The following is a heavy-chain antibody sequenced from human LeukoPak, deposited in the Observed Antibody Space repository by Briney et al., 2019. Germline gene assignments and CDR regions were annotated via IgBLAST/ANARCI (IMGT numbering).Heavy chain of an antibody. Sequence: GGSLRLSCAASGFTFSSYAMSWVRQAPGQGLERVSGISGSGGYTYYADSVKGRFTISRDNSKNTLYLQMNSLRAEDTAIYYCAKVGGSGSYRNYYFHYWGQGTLVTVSS. CDR2: ISGSGGYT. D-gene: IGHD3-10*01. V-gene: IGHV3-23*01. CDR3: AKVGGSGSYRNYYFHY. CDR1: GFTFSSYA. J-gene: IGHJ4*02.